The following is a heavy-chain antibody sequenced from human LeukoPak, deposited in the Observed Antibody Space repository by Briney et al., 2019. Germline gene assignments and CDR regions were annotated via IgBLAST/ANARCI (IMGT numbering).Heavy chain of an antibody. V-gene: IGHV3-21*01. Sequence: GGSLRLSCAASGFTFSRYSMNWVRQAPGKGLEWVSSISSSSSYIYYADSVKGRFTISGDNAKNSLYLQMNSLRAEDTAVYYCARDYYGSGSYDYWGQGTLVTVSS. J-gene: IGHJ4*02. CDR3: ARDYYGSGSYDY. CDR1: GFTFSRYS. D-gene: IGHD3-10*01. CDR2: ISSSSSYI.